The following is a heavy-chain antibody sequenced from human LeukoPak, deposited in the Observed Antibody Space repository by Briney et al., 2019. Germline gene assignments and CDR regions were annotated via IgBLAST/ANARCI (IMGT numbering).Heavy chain of an antibody. CDR3: ARESGGKTWQIDY. CDR2: ISFDGTDA. V-gene: IGHV3-30*04. J-gene: IGHJ4*02. D-gene: IGHD3-10*01. Sequence: GGSLRLSCAASGFTFSSYAIHWVRQAPGKGLEWVAVISFDGTDAFYADSVKGRFTISRDNSKNTLYLQMNSLRAEDTAVYYCARESGGKTWQIDYWGQGTLVTVSS. CDR1: GFTFSSYA.